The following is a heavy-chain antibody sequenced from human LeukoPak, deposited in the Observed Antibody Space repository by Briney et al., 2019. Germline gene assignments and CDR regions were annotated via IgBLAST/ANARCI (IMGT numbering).Heavy chain of an antibody. D-gene: IGHD3-9*01. J-gene: IGHJ4*02. CDR1: GFTFSSYA. CDR3: AKGYFDWLSPDY. Sequence: SGGSLRLSCAASGFTFSSYAMSWVRQAPGKGLEWVSAISGSGGSTYYADSVKGRFTISRDNSKNTLYLQMNSLRAEDTAVYYCAKGYFDWLSPDYWGQGTLVTVSP. CDR2: ISGSGGST. V-gene: IGHV3-23*01.